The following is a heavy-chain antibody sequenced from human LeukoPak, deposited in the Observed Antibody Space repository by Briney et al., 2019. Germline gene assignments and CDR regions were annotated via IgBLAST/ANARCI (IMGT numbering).Heavy chain of an antibody. CDR1: GFTFDDYA. D-gene: IGHD6-19*01. CDR2: ISWSSGSI. Sequence: GRSLRLSCAASGFTFDDYAMHWVRQAPGKGLEWVSGISWSSGSIGYADSVKGRFTISRDNAKNSLYLQMNSLRAEDTALYYCAKDIGSSGWYYFDYWGQGTLVTVPS. V-gene: IGHV3-9*01. CDR3: AKDIGSSGWYYFDY. J-gene: IGHJ4*02.